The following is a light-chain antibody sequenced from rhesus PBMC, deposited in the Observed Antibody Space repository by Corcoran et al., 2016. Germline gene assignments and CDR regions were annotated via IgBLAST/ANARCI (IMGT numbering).Light chain of an antibody. CDR2: GAS. J-gene: IGKJ2*01. V-gene: IGKV1-25*01. CDR3: QQTNAYPYS. Sequence: DIQMTQSPSSLSASVGDRVTLTCRASQGISSYLAWYQQKPGKAPKVLIYGASTLQSGGPSRFSGSGSGADFTLTISSLQPEDSATYDCQQTNAYPYSFGQGTTVEIK. CDR1: QGISSY.